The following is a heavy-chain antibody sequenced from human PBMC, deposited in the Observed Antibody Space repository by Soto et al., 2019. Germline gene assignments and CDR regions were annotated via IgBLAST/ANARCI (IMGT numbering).Heavy chain of an antibody. CDR2: MNPNSGNT. CDR1: GYTFTSYD. CDR3: ARGGYSSGLINLNWFDP. Sequence: ASVKVSCKASGYTFTSYDINWVRQATGQGLEWMGWMNPNSGNTGYAQKFQGRVTMTRNTSISTAYMELSSLRSEDTAVYYCARGGYSSGLINLNWFDPWGQGTLVTVSS. D-gene: IGHD6-19*01. V-gene: IGHV1-8*01. J-gene: IGHJ5*02.